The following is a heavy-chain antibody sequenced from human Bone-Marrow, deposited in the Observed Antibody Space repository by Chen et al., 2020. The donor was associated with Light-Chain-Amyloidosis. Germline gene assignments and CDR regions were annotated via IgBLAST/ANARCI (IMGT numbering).Heavy chain of an antibody. CDR3: TRKGGYFDF. D-gene: IGHD3-10*01. V-gene: IGHV3-23*04. Sequence: EVQLVESGGGLVQPGGSLRPACATSGFNFSSFGMSWVIQAPGKGLEWVSTVSGSTVSTYYAGAVKGRFIISRDNSKSTLYLQMNSLRAGDTAVYFCTRKGGYFDFWGQGSLVTVSS. J-gene: IGHJ4*02. CDR1: GFNFSSFG. CDR2: VSGSTVST.